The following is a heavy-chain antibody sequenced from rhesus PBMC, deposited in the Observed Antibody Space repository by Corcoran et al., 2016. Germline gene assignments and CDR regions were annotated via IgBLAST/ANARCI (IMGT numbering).Heavy chain of an antibody. CDR2: IYGSGSRT. D-gene: IGHD5-42*01. Sequence: QLQLQESGPGLVKPSETLSVTCAGSGGSISSSYWSWIRQAPGKGLEWIGYIYGSGSRTNYNPSLKRRVTLSVDTSKNQLSLKLSSVTTADTAVYYCARVGYSNFFDYWGQGVLVTVSS. CDR1: GGSISSSY. CDR3: ARVGYSNFFDY. V-gene: IGHV4-169*01. J-gene: IGHJ4*01.